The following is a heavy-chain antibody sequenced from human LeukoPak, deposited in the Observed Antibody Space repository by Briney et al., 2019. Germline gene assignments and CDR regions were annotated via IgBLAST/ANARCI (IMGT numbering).Heavy chain of an antibody. D-gene: IGHD6-13*01. Sequence: SETLSLTCTVSGGSISSYYWSWIRQPPGKGLEWIGYIYYSGSTNYNPSLKSRVTISVDTSKNQFSLKLSSVTAADTAVYYCAGFSAGRRIDYWGQGTLVTVSS. J-gene: IGHJ4*02. V-gene: IGHV4-59*01. CDR2: IYYSGST. CDR3: AGFSAGRRIDY. CDR1: GGSISSYY.